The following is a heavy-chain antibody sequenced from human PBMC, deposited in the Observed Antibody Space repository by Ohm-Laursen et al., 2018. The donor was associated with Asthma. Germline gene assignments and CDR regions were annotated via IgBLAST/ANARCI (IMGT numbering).Heavy chain of an antibody. V-gene: IGHV4-31*11. J-gene: IGHJ4*02. D-gene: IGHD2-21*02. CDR3: ARGALVTAVHFDY. CDR1: GGSISSGGYY. Sequence: TLSLTCAVSGGSISSGGYYWSWIRQHPGKGLEWIGYIYYSGSTYYNPSLKSRVTISVDTSKNQFSLKLSSVTAADTAVYYCARGALVTAVHFDYWGQGTLVSVSS. CDR2: IYYSGST.